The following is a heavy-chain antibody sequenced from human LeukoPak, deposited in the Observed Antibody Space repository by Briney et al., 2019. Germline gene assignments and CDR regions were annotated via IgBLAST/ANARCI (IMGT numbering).Heavy chain of an antibody. CDR3: ARFGSSSWYYYYYYYMDV. J-gene: IGHJ6*03. D-gene: IGHD6-13*01. CDR2: MNPNSGNT. V-gene: IGHV1-8*01. Sequence: GASVKVSCKASGYTFTSYDINWVRQATGQGLEWMGWMNPNSGNTGYAQKFQGRVTMTTDTSTSTAYMELRSLRSDDTAVYYCARFGSSSWYYYYYYYMDVWGKGTTVTVSS. CDR1: GYTFTSYD.